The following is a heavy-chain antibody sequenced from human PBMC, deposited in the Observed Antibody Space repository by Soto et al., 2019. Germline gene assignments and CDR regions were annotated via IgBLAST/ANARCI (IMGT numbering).Heavy chain of an antibody. CDR1: GGSISSYY. CDR2: IYTSGST. D-gene: IGHD6-6*01. V-gene: IGHV4-4*07. Sequence: SDTLSLTCTVSGGSISSYYWSWIRQPAGEGLEWIGRIYTSGSTNYNPSLKSRVTMSVDKSKNQFSLKLSSVTAADTAVYYCARDGGGQLVVPSLSLLYYYYGMDVWGKGTTVPVSS. CDR3: ARDGGGQLVVPSLSLLYYYYGMDV. J-gene: IGHJ6*04.